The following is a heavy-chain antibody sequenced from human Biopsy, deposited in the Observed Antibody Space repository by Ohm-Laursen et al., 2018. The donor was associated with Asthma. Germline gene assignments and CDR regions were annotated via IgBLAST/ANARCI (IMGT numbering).Heavy chain of an antibody. CDR2: VYSSGST. CDR1: GGSTSSEDYY. CDR3: ARDLGIVGATPDGFNI. V-gene: IGHV4-30-4*01. J-gene: IGHJ3*02. Sequence: SQTLPLTCPVSGGSTSSEDYYWTWIRQPPGKGLEWVGYVYSSGSTYYNPSLDSRVMISLDTSKNQFSLSLSSVTAADTAVYFCARDLGIVGATPDGFNIWGQGTLVTVSS. D-gene: IGHD1-26*01.